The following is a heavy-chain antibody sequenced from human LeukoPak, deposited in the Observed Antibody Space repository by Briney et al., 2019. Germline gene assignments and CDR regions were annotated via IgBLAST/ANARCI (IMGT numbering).Heavy chain of an antibody. V-gene: IGHV4-39*07. J-gene: IGHJ4*02. CDR2: IYYSGST. CDR3: ARVTTVTGSGYFDY. Sequence: SETLSLTCTVSGGSISSSSYYWGWIRQPPGKGLEWIGSIYYSGSTNHNPSLKSRVTISGDKSKNQFSLKLSSVTAADTAVYYCARVTTVTGSGYFDYWGQGTLVTVSS. D-gene: IGHD4-17*01. CDR1: GGSISSSSYY.